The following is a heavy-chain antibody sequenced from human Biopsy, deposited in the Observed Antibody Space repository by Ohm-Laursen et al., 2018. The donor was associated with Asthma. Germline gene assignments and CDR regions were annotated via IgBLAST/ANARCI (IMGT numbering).Heavy chain of an antibody. CDR1: GGSINIFY. CDR3: ARGVDRVTGLLDHFDS. V-gene: IGHV4-59*07. Sequence: SDTLSLTCTASGGSINIFYWSWIRQPPGKGRESIGHVYYSGSTNYNPSLKSRVTISIDASKNQFSLKLTSVTAADTAVYYCARGVDRVTGLLDHFDSWGQGTLVTVSS. D-gene: IGHD2-21*02. J-gene: IGHJ4*02. CDR2: VYYSGST.